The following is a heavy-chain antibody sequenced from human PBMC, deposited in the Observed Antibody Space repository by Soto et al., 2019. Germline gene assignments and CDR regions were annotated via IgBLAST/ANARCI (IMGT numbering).Heavy chain of an antibody. V-gene: IGHV3-23*01. CDR3: ARGEYYSDY. CDR1: GFTFSSYA. CDR2: ISDSGGTT. Sequence: EVQLLESGGGLIQPGGSLRLSCAASGFTFSSYAMTWVRQAPGKGLDWVSTISDSGGTTYYADSVKGRFTISRDNSKNTLSLQMNSLTAEDTALYYCARGEYYSDYWGQGTLLTVSS. J-gene: IGHJ4*02. D-gene: IGHD3-10*01.